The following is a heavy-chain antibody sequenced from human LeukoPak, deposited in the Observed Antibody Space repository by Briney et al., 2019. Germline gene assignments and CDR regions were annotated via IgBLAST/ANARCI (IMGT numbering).Heavy chain of an antibody. D-gene: IGHD1-1*01. V-gene: IGHV1-2*02. CDR1: GYTFTGYY. CDR3: ARGRILKRHSAEYFQH. Sequence: ASVKVSCKASGYTFTGYYMHWVRQAPGQGLAWMGWINPNSGGTNYAQKFQGRVTMTRDTSISTAYMELSRLRSDDTAVYYCARGRILKRHSAEYFQHWGQGTLVTVSS. J-gene: IGHJ1*01. CDR2: INPNSGGT.